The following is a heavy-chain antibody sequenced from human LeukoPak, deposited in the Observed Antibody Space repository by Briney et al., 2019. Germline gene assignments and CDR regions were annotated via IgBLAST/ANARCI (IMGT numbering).Heavy chain of an antibody. D-gene: IGHD4-17*01. Sequence: GRSLRLSCAASGLTFSSYGMHWVRQAPGKGLEWVAVISYDGSNKYYADSVKGRFTISRDNSKNTLYLQMNSLGAEDTAVYCCAKGRAVTTWRYGMDVWGQGTTVTVSS. CDR2: ISYDGSNK. J-gene: IGHJ6*02. CDR3: AKGRAVTTWRYGMDV. CDR1: GLTFSSYG. V-gene: IGHV3-30*18.